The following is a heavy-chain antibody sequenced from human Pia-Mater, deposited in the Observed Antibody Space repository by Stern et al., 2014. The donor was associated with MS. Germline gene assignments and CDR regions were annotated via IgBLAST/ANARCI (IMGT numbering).Heavy chain of an antibody. CDR1: GGSISSGGYY. CDR2: IYYSGST. Sequence: QVQLQESGPGLVKPSQTLSLTCTVSGGSISSGGYYWSWIGQHPGKGLEWIGYIYYSGSTYYNPSLKSRVTISVDTSKNQFSLKLSSVTAADTAVYYCARVSYDFWSGYYPFDYWGQGTLVTVSS. CDR3: ARVSYDFWSGYYPFDY. D-gene: IGHD3-3*01. J-gene: IGHJ4*02. V-gene: IGHV4-31*03.